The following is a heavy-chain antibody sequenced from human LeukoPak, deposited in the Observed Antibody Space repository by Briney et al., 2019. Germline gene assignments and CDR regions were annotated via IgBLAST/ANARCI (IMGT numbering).Heavy chain of an antibody. D-gene: IGHD3-3*01. CDR2: ISFDGRNK. CDR1: GFTFSRSA. CDR3: ARSDFWSGSTPFDY. V-gene: IGHV3-30*01. Sequence: GGSLRLSCAASGFTFSRSAMHWVRQAPGKGLEWVAVISFDGRNKYYGVSVKGRFTVSRDNSKNTVSLQMNSVRREDTAVYYCARSDFWSGSTPFDYWGQGTLVTVSS. J-gene: IGHJ4*02.